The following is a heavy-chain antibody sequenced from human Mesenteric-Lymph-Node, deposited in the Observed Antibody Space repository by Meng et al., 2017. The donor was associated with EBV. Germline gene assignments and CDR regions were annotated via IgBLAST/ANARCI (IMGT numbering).Heavy chain of an antibody. Sequence: QLDLQGAGPGLVKPSETLALPCTVSGGSISNSNFYWGWIRQPPGKGLEWIGSIFHSGSTYYNPSLKSRVTVSVDTSKNQFSLKLNSVTTADTAMYYCARPRRWLQSEFDFWGPGTLVTVSS. J-gene: IGHJ4*02. CDR1: GGSISNSNFY. D-gene: IGHD5-24*01. CDR2: IFHSGST. CDR3: ARPRRWLQSEFDF. V-gene: IGHV4-39*01.